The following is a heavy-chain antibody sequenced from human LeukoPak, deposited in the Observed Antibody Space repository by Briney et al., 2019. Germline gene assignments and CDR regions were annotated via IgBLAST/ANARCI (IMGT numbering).Heavy chain of an antibody. CDR2: IYYSGST. V-gene: IGHV4-59*01. CDR3: ARGVGGYDFWSGCYYFDY. D-gene: IGHD3-3*01. Sequence: PSQTLSLTCTVSGGSISSYYWSWIRQPPGKGLEWIGYIYYSGSTNYNPSLKSRVTISVDTSKNQFSLKLSSVTAADTAVYYCARGVGGYDFWSGCYYFDYWGQGTLVTVSS. J-gene: IGHJ4*02. CDR1: GGSISSYY.